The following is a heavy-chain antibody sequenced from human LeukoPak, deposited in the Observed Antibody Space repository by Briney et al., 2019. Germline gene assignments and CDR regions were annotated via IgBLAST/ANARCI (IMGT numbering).Heavy chain of an antibody. D-gene: IGHD3-22*01. V-gene: IGHV4-59*08. Sequence: SETLSLTRTVSLDSIIIYYGSWSPQPPRRRLEWIGHIYYSVSTNYNPSLQSRVTISVHTSKNQSSPKRNSVAAAHTTVYYCARHLIGTRKKTYSYATSGPPGYWGQGTLVTVSS. J-gene: IGHJ4*02. CDR2: IYYSVST. CDR3: ARHLIGTRKKTYSYATSGPPGY. CDR1: LDSIIIYY.